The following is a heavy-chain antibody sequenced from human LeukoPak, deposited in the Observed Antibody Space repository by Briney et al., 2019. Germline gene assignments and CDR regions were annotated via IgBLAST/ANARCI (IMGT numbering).Heavy chain of an antibody. J-gene: IGHJ4*02. V-gene: IGHV1-2*06. CDR1: GYTLTGYY. Sequence: ASVKVSCKASGYTLTGYYMHWVRQAPGQGLEWMGRINPNSGGTNYAQKFQGRVTMTRDTSISTAYMELSRLRSDDTAVYYCARPVLKGYDNCGYWGQGTLVTVSS. D-gene: IGHD1-20*01. CDR3: ARPVLKGYDNCGY. CDR2: INPNSGGT.